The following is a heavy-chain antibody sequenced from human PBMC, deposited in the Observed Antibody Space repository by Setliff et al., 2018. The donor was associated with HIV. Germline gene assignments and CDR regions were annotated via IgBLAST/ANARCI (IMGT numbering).Heavy chain of an antibody. CDR3: ASFDLSTTSSAD. Sequence: PSETLSLTCTVSAVSIGGYSWSWIRQSPGKGLEWIGSIYSTDTTNHNPSLESRVTISVDKSKNQFSLRLYSVTAADTAVYYCASFDLSTTSSADWGQGALVTRLL. D-gene: IGHD6-6*01. CDR2: IYSTDTT. CDR1: AVSIGGYS. J-gene: IGHJ1*01. V-gene: IGHV4-4*09.